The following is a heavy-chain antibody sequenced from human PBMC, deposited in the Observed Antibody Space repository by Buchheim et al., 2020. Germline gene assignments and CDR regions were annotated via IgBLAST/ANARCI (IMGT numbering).Heavy chain of an antibody. CDR2: TTSDGTIT. V-gene: IGHV3-74*01. Sequence: EVQLVESGGGLVQPGGSLRLSCAASGFTFSNYIMRWVRQAPGKGLVWVSRTTSDGTITTYADSVEGRFTVSRDNAQNTLYLQMDSLGAEDTAVYFCARDFDYKIDSWGQGAL. CDR3: ARDFDYKIDS. CDR1: GFTFSNYI. J-gene: IGHJ4*02. D-gene: IGHD4/OR15-4a*01.